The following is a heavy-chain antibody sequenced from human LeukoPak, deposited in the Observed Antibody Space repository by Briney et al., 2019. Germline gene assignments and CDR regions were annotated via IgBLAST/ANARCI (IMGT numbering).Heavy chain of an antibody. J-gene: IGHJ6*03. V-gene: IGHV4-61*02. Sequence: PSQTLSLTCTVSGGSISGGSYYWSWIRQPAGKGLEWIGRIYTSGSTNYNPSLKSRVTISVDTSKNQFSLKLSSVTAADTAVYYCAREGHYYDSSGYPNYYYYYMDVWGKGTTVTVSS. CDR1: GGSISGGSYY. D-gene: IGHD3-22*01. CDR3: AREGHYYDSSGYPNYYYYYMDV. CDR2: IYTSGST.